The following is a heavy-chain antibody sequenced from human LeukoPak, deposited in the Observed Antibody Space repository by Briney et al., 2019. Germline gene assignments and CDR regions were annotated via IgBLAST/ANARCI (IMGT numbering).Heavy chain of an antibody. Sequence: GGSLRLSCAASGFTFSSYGMHWVRQAPGKGLEWVAFIRYDGSNKYYADSVKGRFTISRDNSKNTLYLQMNSLRAEDTAVYYCAKDAPLYYYGSGSYYNGGFDYWGQGTLVTVSS. J-gene: IGHJ4*02. V-gene: IGHV3-30*02. CDR1: GFTFSSYG. CDR2: IRYDGSNK. D-gene: IGHD3-10*01. CDR3: AKDAPLYYYGSGSYYNGGFDY.